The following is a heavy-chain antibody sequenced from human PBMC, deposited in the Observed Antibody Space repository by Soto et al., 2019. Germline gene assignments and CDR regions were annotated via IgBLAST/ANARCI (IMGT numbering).Heavy chain of an antibody. D-gene: IGHD5-18*01. CDR1: GGSFSGYY. V-gene: IGHV4-34*01. CDR3: ARLQLWSDAFDI. Sequence: QVQLQQWGAGLLKPSETLSLTCAVYGGSFSGYYWSWIRQPPGKGLEWIGEINHSGSTNYNPSLKSRVTISVDTSKNQFSLKLSSVTAADTAVYYCARLQLWSDAFDIWGQGTMVTVSS. CDR2: INHSGST. J-gene: IGHJ3*02.